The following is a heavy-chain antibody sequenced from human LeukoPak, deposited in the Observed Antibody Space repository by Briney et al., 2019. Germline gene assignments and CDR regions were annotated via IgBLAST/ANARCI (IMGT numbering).Heavy chain of an antibody. CDR3: AQGYCSSTSCYLDY. Sequence: TGGSLRLSCAAPGFTVISNYMNWVRQAPGKGLEWVSVIYSDDSTYYADSVKGRFSISRDNSNNTLYLQVNSLRAEDTAVYYCAQGYCSSTSCYLDYWGQGILVTVSS. V-gene: IGHV3-66*01. CDR2: IYSDDST. J-gene: IGHJ4*02. CDR1: GFTVISNY. D-gene: IGHD2-2*01.